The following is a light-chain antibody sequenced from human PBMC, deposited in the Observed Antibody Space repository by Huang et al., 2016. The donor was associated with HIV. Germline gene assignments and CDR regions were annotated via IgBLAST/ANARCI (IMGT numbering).Light chain of an antibody. Sequence: DIQMTQSPSSLSASVGDRLTITCRASQDISSYLAWYQQKPGKVPKLLIYGASTLQSGVPARVSGGGSGTEFTLTISSLQPEDVATYYCQKYNNAPPTFGPGTKVHI. CDR3: QKYNNAPPT. J-gene: IGKJ3*01. CDR1: QDISSY. CDR2: GAS. V-gene: IGKV1-27*01.